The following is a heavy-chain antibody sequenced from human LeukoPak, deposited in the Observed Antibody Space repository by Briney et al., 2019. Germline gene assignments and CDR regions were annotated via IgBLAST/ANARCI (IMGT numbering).Heavy chain of an antibody. CDR3: AARAVPAAINYYYYMDV. CDR2: IIPIFGTA. V-gene: IGHV1-69*05. CDR1: GGTFSSYA. J-gene: IGHJ6*03. D-gene: IGHD2-2*02. Sequence: SVKVSCKASGGTFSSYAISWVRQAPGQGLEWMGGIIPIFGTANYAQKLQGRVTITTDESTSTAYMELSSLRSEDTAVYYCAARAVPAAINYYYYMDVWGKGTTVTVSS.